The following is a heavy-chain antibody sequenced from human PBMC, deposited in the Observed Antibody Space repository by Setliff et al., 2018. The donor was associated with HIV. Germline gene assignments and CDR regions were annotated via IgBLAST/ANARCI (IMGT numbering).Heavy chain of an antibody. D-gene: IGHD3-10*01. CDR1: GGSISNYY. V-gene: IGHV4-59*01. CDR3: AGGLHYGLGKFGY. Sequence: SETLSLTCTVSGGSISNYYWSWLRQPPGKGLEWIGYISYTGSTNYNPSLKSRVTISVDTSKNQFSLKLSSVTAADTAVYYCAGGLHYGLGKFGYWGQGTLVAVSS. J-gene: IGHJ4*02. CDR2: ISYTGST.